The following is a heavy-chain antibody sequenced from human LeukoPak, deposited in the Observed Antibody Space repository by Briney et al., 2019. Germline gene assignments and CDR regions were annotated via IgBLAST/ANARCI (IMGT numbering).Heavy chain of an antibody. CDR1: GFTFSGYA. CDR3: ARDLGSSSSSYVFDI. V-gene: IGHV3-30-3*01. D-gene: IGHD6-13*01. J-gene: IGHJ3*02. Sequence: GVSLRLSCAASGFTFSGYAMHWVRQAPGKGLEWVAVISYDGSNKYYADSVKGRFTISRDNSKNTLYLQMNSLRAEDTAVYYCARDLGSSSSSYVFDIWGQGTMVTVSS. CDR2: ISYDGSNK.